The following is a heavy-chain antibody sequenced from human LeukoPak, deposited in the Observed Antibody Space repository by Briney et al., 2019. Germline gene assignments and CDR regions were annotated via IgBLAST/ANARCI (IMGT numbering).Heavy chain of an antibody. Sequence: SETLSLTCIVSGYSISSGYHWGWIRQPPGKGLEWIGSMSHSGSTYYNPSLKSRVTISVDTSKNQFSLKLSSVTAADTAVYYCARDTIPPSYYMDVWGKGTTVTVSS. D-gene: IGHD3-3*01. CDR2: MSHSGST. CDR3: ARDTIPPSYYMDV. V-gene: IGHV4-38-2*02. CDR1: GYSISSGYH. J-gene: IGHJ6*03.